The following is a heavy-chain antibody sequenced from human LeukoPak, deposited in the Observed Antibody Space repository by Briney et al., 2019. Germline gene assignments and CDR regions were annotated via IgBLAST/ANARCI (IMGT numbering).Heavy chain of an antibody. D-gene: IGHD1-20*01. CDR3: ARDHNWAFDY. CDR1: GFIFSSYS. V-gene: IGHV3-21*05. J-gene: IGHJ4*02. CDR2: IGLASGFT. Sequence: GGSLRLSCAASGFIFSSYSMNWVCQAPGRGLEWISYIGLASGFTSYADSVKGRFTISSDTARNSLYLHMHSLRAEDTAVYYCARDHNWAFDYWGQGALVTVSS.